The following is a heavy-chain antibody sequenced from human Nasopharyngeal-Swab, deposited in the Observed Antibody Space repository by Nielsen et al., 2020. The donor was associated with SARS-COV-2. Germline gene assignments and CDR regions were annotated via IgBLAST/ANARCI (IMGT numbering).Heavy chain of an antibody. CDR2: ISYSGTT. CDR1: GGSISDYY. J-gene: IGHJ3*01. CDR3: AINYDWGGDAFDL. Sequence: STTLSLTCTVSGGSISDYYWSWILQPPGKGLEWVGYISYSGTTNYNPSLESLVTISIDMSKNQFSLKLYSVTAADTAVYYCAINYDWGGDAFDLWGQGTMVTVSS. V-gene: IGHV4-59*08. D-gene: IGHD7-27*01.